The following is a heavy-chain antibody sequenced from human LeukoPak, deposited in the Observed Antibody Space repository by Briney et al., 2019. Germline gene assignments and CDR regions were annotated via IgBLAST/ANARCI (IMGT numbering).Heavy chain of an antibody. Sequence: GGSLRLSCAASGFTFDDYGMSWVRQAPGKGLEWVSGINWNGGSTGYADSVKGRFTISRDNAKNSLYLQMNSLRAEDTALYYCARVYYDFWSGYFDYWGQGTLFTVSS. J-gene: IGHJ4*02. CDR2: INWNGGST. V-gene: IGHV3-20*04. D-gene: IGHD3-3*01. CDR3: ARVYYDFWSGYFDY. CDR1: GFTFDDYG.